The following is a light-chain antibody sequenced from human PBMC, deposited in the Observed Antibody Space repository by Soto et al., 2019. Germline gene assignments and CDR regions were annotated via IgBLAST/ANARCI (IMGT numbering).Light chain of an antibody. CDR1: SSDVGGYNY. J-gene: IGLJ2*01. CDR2: DVS. Sequence: QSALTQPRSVSGSPGQSVTISCTGTSSDVGGYNYVSWYQQHPGKAPKLMIYDVSKRPSGVPDRFSGSKSGNTASLTISGLQAEDEADYYCCSYAGSATVVFGGGTNVTVL. V-gene: IGLV2-11*01. CDR3: CSYAGSATVV.